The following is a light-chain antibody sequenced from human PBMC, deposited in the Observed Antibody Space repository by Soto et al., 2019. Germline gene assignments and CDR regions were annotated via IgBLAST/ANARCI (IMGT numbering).Light chain of an antibody. Sequence: DIQMTQSPSSLSASVGDRVAITCRASQDIRNELGWYQQKSGEAPKRMVFAASTLQRGVPPRLRGSGSGTEFTLTISSLQPEDFATYYCLQHNNYPRTFGQGTRVDI. CDR1: QDIRNE. CDR2: AAS. CDR3: LQHNNYPRT. V-gene: IGKV1-17*01. J-gene: IGKJ1*01.